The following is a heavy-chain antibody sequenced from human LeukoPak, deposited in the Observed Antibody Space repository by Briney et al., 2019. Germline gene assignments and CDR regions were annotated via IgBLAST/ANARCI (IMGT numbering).Heavy chain of an antibody. CDR2: TYYRSKWYN. D-gene: IGHD6-19*01. J-gene: IGHJ4*02. CDR3: ARDRRVQQWLVLSLDDHFDY. Sequence: PSQTLSLTCAISGDSVSSNSAARNWIRQSPSRGLEWLGRTYYRSKWYNDYAVSVESRITINPDTSKNQFSLQLNSVTPEDTAVYYCARDRRVQQWLVLSLDDHFDYWGQGTLVTVSS. V-gene: IGHV6-1*01. CDR1: GDSVSSNSAA.